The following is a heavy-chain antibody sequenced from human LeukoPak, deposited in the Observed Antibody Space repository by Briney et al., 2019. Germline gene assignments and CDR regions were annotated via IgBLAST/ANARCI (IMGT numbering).Heavy chain of an antibody. J-gene: IGHJ4*02. D-gene: IGHD3-16*02. Sequence: PSETLSLTCAVYGGSFSGYYWSWISQPPGKGLEWIGEINHSGSTNYNPSLKSRVTISVDTSKNQFSLKLSSVTAADTAVYYCARRYDYVWGSYRYRPISHDYWGQGTLVTVSS. CDR3: ARRYDYVWGSYRYRPISHDY. V-gene: IGHV4-34*01. CDR2: INHSGST. CDR1: GGSFSGYY.